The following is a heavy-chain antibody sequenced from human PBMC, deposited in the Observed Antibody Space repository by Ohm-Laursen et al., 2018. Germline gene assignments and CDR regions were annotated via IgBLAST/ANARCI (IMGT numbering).Heavy chain of an antibody. CDR2: ISDSGGTT. Sequence: SLRLSCSASGFTFSSYAMSWVRQAPGKGLEWVSTISDSGGTTYYTDSVKRRFTISRDNSKNTLFLQMNSLRAEDTAVYYCAKDRRDYARYFDYWGQGTLVTVSS. D-gene: IGHD4-17*01. CDR1: GFTFSSYA. CDR3: AKDRRDYARYFDY. J-gene: IGHJ4*02. V-gene: IGHV3-23*01.